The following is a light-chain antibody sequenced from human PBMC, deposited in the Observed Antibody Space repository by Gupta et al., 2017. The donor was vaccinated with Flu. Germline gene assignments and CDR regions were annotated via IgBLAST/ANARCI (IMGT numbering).Light chain of an antibody. J-gene: IGKJ4*01. CDR3: QQYHNHLLS. Sequence: MTQFPLSPFSFLGDRVTITCRASLDISKYLNWYQQRPGKAPKLLIYDASNLATGVPSRFSGRGSGTDFTLTISSLQPEDVATYFCQQYHNHLLSFGGGTKVEIK. CDR2: DAS. V-gene: IGKV1-33*01. CDR1: LDISKY.